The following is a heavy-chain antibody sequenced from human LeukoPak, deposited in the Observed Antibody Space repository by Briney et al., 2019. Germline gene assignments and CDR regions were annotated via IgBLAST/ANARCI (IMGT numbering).Heavy chain of an antibody. CDR1: GFTFSSYS. D-gene: IGHD6-13*01. J-gene: IGHJ4*02. Sequence: GGSLRLSCAASGFTFSSYSMNWVRQAPGKGLEWVSSISSSSYIYYADSVKGRFTISRDNAKNSLYLQMNSLRAEDTAVYYCARRVAAAGTVNDDYWGQGTLVTVSS. CDR3: ARRVAAAGTVNDDY. V-gene: IGHV3-21*01. CDR2: ISSSSYI.